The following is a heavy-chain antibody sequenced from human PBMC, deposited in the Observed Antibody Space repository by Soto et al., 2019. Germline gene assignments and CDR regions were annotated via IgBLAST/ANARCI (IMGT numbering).Heavy chain of an antibody. J-gene: IGHJ4*02. CDR3: ARERQWLDYFDY. V-gene: IGHV3-33*01. CDR1: GFTFSSYG. Sequence: QVQLVESGGGVVQPGRSLRLSCAASGFTFSSYGMHWVRQAPGKGLEWVAVIWYDGSNKYYADSVKGRFTISRDNSKNTRYLQMNRLRAEDTAVYYCARERQWLDYFDYWGQGTLVTVSS. CDR2: IWYDGSNK. D-gene: IGHD6-19*01.